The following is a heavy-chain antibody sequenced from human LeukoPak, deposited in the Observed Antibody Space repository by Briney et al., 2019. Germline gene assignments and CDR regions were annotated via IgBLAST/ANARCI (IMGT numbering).Heavy chain of an antibody. J-gene: IGHJ4*02. CDR1: SDSISNSAYH. CDR2: IYYNSGT. Sequence: SETLSLTCTVSSDSISNSAYHWGWIRQPPGRGLEWIGTIYYNSGTYYNPSLKSRVTISVDTSKNQFSLKLSSVTAADTAVYYCARLLVGVITTHSGDCWGQGTLVTVSS. V-gene: IGHV4-39*01. D-gene: IGHD3-22*01. CDR3: ARLLVGVITTHSGDC.